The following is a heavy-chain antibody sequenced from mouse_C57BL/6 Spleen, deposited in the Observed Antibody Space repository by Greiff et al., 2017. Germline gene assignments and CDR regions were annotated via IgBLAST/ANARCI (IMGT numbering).Heavy chain of an antibody. CDR1: GYTFTSYW. J-gene: IGHJ2*01. Sequence: VQLQQPGAELVKPGASVKLSCKASGYTFTSYWMHWVKQRPGQGLAWMGMIHPNSGSTNYNEKFKSKDKLTVDKSSSTAYMQLSSLTSEDSAVYDCASLRGNYFDYWGQGTT. CDR2: IHPNSGST. V-gene: IGHV1-64*01. CDR3: ASLRGNYFDY.